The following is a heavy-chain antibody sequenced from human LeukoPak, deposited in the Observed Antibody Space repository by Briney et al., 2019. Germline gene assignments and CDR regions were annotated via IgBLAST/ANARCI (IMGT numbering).Heavy chain of an antibody. Sequence: PGGSLRLSCAASGFTFSSYAMSWVRQAPGKGLEWVSAISGSGGSTYYADSVKGRFTISRDNSKNTLYLQMNSLRAEDTAVYYCAKDLDTPEGRTGDAFDIWGQGTMVTVSS. V-gene: IGHV3-23*01. J-gene: IGHJ3*02. D-gene: IGHD1-14*01. CDR1: GFTFSSYA. CDR2: ISGSGGST. CDR3: AKDLDTPEGRTGDAFDI.